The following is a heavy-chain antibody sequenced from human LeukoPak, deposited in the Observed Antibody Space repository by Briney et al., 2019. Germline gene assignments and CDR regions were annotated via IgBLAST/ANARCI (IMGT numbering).Heavy chain of an antibody. CDR1: GYTFTSYG. CDR3: ARDKDIVVVPAAITPVWFDP. D-gene: IGHD2-2*01. CDR2: ISAYNGNT. Sequence: GASVKVSCKASGYTFTSYGISWVRQAPGQGLEWMGWISAYNGNTNYAQKLQGRVTMTTDTSTSTAYTELRSLRSDDTAVYYCARDKDIVVVPAAITPVWFDPWGQGTLVTVSS. V-gene: IGHV1-18*01. J-gene: IGHJ5*02.